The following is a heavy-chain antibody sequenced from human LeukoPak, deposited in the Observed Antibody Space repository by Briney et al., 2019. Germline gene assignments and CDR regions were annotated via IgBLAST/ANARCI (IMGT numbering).Heavy chain of an antibody. CDR3: ARLNLRSADY. D-gene: IGHD3-16*01. CDR2: INPNSGGT. J-gene: IGHJ4*02. V-gene: IGHV1-2*02. CDR1: GYTFTGYY. Sequence: ASVKVSCKASGYTFTGYYMHWVRQAPGQGLEWMGWINPNSGGTNYAQKFQGRVTMTRDTSISTAYMELSSLRSEDTAVYYCARLNLRSADYWGQGTLVTVSS.